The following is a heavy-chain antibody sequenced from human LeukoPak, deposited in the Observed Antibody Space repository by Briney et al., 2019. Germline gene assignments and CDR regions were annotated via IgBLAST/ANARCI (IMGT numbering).Heavy chain of an antibody. CDR3: AREEVSVISDTCCSGLGY. CDR1: GYTFTGFH. V-gene: IGHV1-2*02. D-gene: IGHD3-10*01. J-gene: IGHJ4*02. CDR2: INPNSGGT. Sequence: ASVKVSCKASGYTFTGFHMHWVRQAPGQGLEWMGWINPNSGGTNYAQKFQGRVTMTRDTSINTAYMELSSLRSDDTAVYYCAREEVSVISDTCCSGLGYWGQGTLVTVSS.